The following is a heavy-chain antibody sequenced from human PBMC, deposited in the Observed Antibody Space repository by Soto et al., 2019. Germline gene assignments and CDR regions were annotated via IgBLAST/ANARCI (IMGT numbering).Heavy chain of an antibody. V-gene: IGHV3-11*06. CDR3: ARDNPPGTLGVIYYYYGMDV. D-gene: IGHD3-10*01. J-gene: IGHJ6*02. CDR2: ISSSSSYI. CDR1: GFTFSDYY. Sequence: QVQLVESGGGLVKPGGSLRLSCAASGFTFSDYYMSWIRQAPGKGLEWVSYISSSSSYINYADSVKGRFTISRDNAKNSLYLQMNSLRAEDTAVYYCARDNPPGTLGVIYYYYGMDVWGQGTTVTVSS.